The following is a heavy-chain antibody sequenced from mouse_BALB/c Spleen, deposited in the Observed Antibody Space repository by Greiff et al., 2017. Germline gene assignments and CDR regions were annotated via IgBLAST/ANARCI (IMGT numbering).Heavy chain of an antibody. CDR2: IDPENGDT. J-gene: IGHJ4*01. CDR3: ITSCSNSNAMDY. CDR1: GFNIKDYY. D-gene: IGHD2-5*01. Sequence: VQLQQSGAELVRSGASVKLSCTASGFNIKDYYMPWVKQRPEQGLEWIGWIDPENGDTEYAPKFQGKATMTADTSSNTAYLQLSSLTSDDTAVYYWITSCSNSNAMDYWGQGTSGSVPS. V-gene: IGHV14-4*02.